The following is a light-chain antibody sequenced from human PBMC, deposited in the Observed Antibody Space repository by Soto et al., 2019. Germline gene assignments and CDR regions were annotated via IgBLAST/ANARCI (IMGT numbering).Light chain of an antibody. CDR3: QQTYSPPWT. Sequence: DIQMTQSPSTLSASVGDRVTITCRASQNIRSYVNWYQQKAGKAPNLLIYAAASLQSGVPSRFRGFGAGTDFTLTITSLQAEDFATYYCQQTYSPPWTFDQGTKVDIK. CDR2: AAA. V-gene: IGKV1-39*01. J-gene: IGKJ1*01. CDR1: QNIRSY.